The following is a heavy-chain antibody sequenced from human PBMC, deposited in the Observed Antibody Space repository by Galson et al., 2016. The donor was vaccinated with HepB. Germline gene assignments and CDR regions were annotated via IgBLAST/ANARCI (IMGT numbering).Heavy chain of an antibody. D-gene: IGHD4-11*01. CDR2: ISANSGNT. CDR1: GYTFSRYG. V-gene: IGHV1-18*01. J-gene: IGHJ4*02. Sequence: SVKVSCKASGYTFSRYGISWVRQAPGQGLEWLGWISANSGNTIYAQKFQDRVTMTRDTSASTVYMDLRSLRSDDPAVYYCAKDVQFRFDYWGQGTLVTVSS. CDR3: AKDVQFRFDY.